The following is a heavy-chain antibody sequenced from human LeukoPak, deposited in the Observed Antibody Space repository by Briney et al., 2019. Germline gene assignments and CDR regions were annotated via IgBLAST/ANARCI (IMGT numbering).Heavy chain of an antibody. V-gene: IGHV4-34*01. Sequence: SETLSLTCAVYGGSFSGYYWSWIRQPPGKGLEWIGEINRSGSTNYNPSLKSRVTISVDTSKNQFSLKLSSVTAADTAVYYCARDYYDSSGYYYTPFDYWGQGTLVTVSS. D-gene: IGHD3-22*01. J-gene: IGHJ4*02. CDR3: ARDYYDSSGYYYTPFDY. CDR2: INRSGST. CDR1: GGSFSGYY.